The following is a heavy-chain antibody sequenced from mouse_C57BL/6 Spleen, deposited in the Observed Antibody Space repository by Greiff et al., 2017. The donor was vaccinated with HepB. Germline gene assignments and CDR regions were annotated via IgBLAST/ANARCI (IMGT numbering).Heavy chain of an antibody. CDR2: ISNGGGST. CDR1: GFTFSDYY. D-gene: IGHD1-1*01. Sequence: EVKLMESGGGLVQPGGSLKLSCAASGFTFSDYYMSWVRQTPEKRLEWVAYISNGGGSTYYPDTVKGRFTISRDNAKNTLYLQMSRLKSEDTAMYYCARHGTTVVEGYFDVWGTGTTVTVSS. V-gene: IGHV5-12*01. J-gene: IGHJ1*03. CDR3: ARHGTTVVEGYFDV.